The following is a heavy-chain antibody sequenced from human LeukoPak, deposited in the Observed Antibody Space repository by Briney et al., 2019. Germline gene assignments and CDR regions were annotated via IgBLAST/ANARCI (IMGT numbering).Heavy chain of an antibody. CDR1: GGSFSGYY. D-gene: IGHD6-13*01. Sequence: SETLSLTCAVYGGSFSGYYWSWIRQPAGKGLEWIGRIYTSGSTNYNPSLKSRVTMSVDTSKNQFSLKLSSVTAADTAVYYCARARPNSSSWLDAFDIWGQGTMVTVSS. J-gene: IGHJ3*02. CDR2: IYTSGST. V-gene: IGHV4-59*10. CDR3: ARARPNSSSWLDAFDI.